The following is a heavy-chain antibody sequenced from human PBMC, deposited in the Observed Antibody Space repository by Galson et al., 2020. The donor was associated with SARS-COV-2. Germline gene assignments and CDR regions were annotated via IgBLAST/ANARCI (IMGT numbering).Heavy chain of an antibody. CDR3: ARAQSVGLLGLFQH. CDR1: GASISPYY. V-gene: IGHV4-59*01. J-gene: IGHJ1*01. D-gene: IGHD1-7*01. CDR2: IYYSGST. Sequence: SETLSLTCNVSGASISPYYWSWIRQPPGKGLEWIGDIYYSGSTNYNPSLKSRVTISVDTSKNQFSLKLNSVIAADTAVYYCARAQSVGLLGLFQHWGQGTLVTVSS.